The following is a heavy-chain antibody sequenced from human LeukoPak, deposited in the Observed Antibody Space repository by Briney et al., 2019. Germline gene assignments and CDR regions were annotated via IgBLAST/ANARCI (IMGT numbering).Heavy chain of an antibody. V-gene: IGHV3-11*01. J-gene: IGHJ4*02. CDR2: ISQSGADI. Sequence: TGGSLRLSCTASGFTFSDYYMSWIRQAPGEGLEWLSFISQSGADIHYADSVRGRFTISRDNAQNSLYLQMNSLRAEDTAVYYCARDIRAVGVTLYFDYWGQGALVTVSS. D-gene: IGHD1-26*01. CDR1: GFTFSDYY. CDR3: ARDIRAVGVTLYFDY.